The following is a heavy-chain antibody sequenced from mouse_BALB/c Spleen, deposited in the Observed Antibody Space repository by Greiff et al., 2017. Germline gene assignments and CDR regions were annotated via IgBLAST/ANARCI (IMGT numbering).Heavy chain of an antibody. CDR2: ISSGGST. J-gene: IGHJ4*01. CDR1: GFTFSSYA. D-gene: IGHD1-1*01. V-gene: IGHV5-9-4*01. Sequence: EVQLVESGGDLVKPGGSLKLSCAASGFTFSSYAMSWVRQTPEKRLEWVASISSGGSTYYPDTVTCRFTISRDKAKNTLYMEMISLRTEDTARYYCARRGTTVVPKDDYAIDYWGQGTSVTVSA. CDR3: ARRGTTVVPKDDYAIDY.